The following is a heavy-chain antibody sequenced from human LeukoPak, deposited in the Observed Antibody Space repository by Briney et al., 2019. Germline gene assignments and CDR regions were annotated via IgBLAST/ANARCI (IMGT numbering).Heavy chain of an antibody. CDR2: INHSGST. CDR1: GGSFSGYY. Sequence: PSETLSLTCAVSGGSFSGYYVSCIRQPPGKGLEWIGEINHSGSTNYNPSLKSRVTISVDTSKNQFSLKLSSVTAADMAVYYCARDGGWFDPWGQGTLVTVSS. J-gene: IGHJ5*02. V-gene: IGHV4-34*01. D-gene: IGHD4-23*01. CDR3: ARDGGWFDP.